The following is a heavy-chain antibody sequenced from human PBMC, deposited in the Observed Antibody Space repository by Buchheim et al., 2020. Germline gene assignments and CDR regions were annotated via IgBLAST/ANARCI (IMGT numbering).Heavy chain of an antibody. Sequence: QVQLVQSGAEVKKPGASVKVSCKASGYTFTGYYMHWVRQAPGQGLEWMGWINPNRGGTNYAQKFQGWVTMTRDTSISTAYMELSRLRSDDTAVYYCARERSTYYYDSSGAAFDPWGQGTL. CDR2: INPNRGGT. D-gene: IGHD3-22*01. CDR1: GYTFTGYY. V-gene: IGHV1-2*04. J-gene: IGHJ5*02. CDR3: ARERSTYYYDSSGAAFDP.